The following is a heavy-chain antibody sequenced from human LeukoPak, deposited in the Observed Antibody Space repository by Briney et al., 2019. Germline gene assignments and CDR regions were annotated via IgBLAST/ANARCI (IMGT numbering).Heavy chain of an antibody. CDR2: VNGRGATT. J-gene: IGHJ6*03. Sequence: GGSLRLSCAASGFASGFTFSDYAVSWVRQAPGKGPEWVASVNGRGATTYYAASVRGRFTISRDNSKNTLYLQMISLGADDTAIYFCAKAPATGEGYYFYYMDVWGKGTTVTVSS. CDR3: AKAPATGEGYYFYYMDV. D-gene: IGHD7-27*01. V-gene: IGHV3-23*01. CDR1: GFTFSDYA.